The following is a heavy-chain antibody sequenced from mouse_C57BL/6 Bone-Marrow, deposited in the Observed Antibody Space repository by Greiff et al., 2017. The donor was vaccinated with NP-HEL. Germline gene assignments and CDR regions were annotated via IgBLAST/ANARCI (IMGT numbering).Heavy chain of an antibody. J-gene: IGHJ4*01. V-gene: IGHV1-42*01. CDR1: GYSFTGYY. CDR2: INPSTGGT. Sequence: VQLQQSGPELVKPGASVKISCKASGYSFTGYYMNWVKQSPEKSLEWIGEINPSTGGTTYNQKFKAKATLTVDKSSSTAYMQLKSLTSEDSAVYYCARSARNYYAMDYWGQGTSVTVSS. CDR3: ARSARNYYAMDY.